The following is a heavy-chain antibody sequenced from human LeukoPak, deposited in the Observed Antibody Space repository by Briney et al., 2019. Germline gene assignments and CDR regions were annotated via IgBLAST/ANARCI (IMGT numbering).Heavy chain of an antibody. CDR2: ISAYNGNT. CDR1: GYTFTIYG. CDR3: ARARRGSTAMVTYFDY. Sequence: ASVNVSCKASGYTFTIYGISWVRQAPGQGLEWMGWISAYNGNTNYVQKLQGRVTMTTDTSTATAYMELRSLTSDDTAVYYCARARRGSTAMVTYFDYWGQGTLVAGSS. D-gene: IGHD5-18*01. J-gene: IGHJ4*02. V-gene: IGHV1-18*01.